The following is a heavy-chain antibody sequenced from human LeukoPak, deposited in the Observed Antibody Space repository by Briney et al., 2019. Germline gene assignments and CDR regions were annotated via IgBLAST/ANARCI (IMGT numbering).Heavy chain of an antibody. Sequence: SETLSLTCTVSGGSISSSSYYWGCIRLPPGKGLEWIGSIYYSGSTYYNPSLKSRVTISVDTSKNQFSLKLSSVTAADTAVYYCAREYGDYVRAFDIWGQGTMVTVSS. CDR2: IYYSGST. V-gene: IGHV4-39*07. CDR1: GGSISSSSYY. J-gene: IGHJ3*02. CDR3: AREYGDYVRAFDI. D-gene: IGHD4-17*01.